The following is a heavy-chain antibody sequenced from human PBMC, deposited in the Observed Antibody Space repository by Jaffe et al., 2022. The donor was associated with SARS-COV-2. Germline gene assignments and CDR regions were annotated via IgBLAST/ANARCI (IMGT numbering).Heavy chain of an antibody. D-gene: IGHD3-10*01. CDR3: ARGDYSYGSGSLPWFDP. CDR2: LYYTGST. V-gene: IGHV4-59*01. CDR1: GGSISTYF. J-gene: IGHJ5*02. Sequence: QVQLQESGPGLVKPSETLFLTCTVSGGSISTYFWCWIRQPPRKGLEYIGCLYYTGSTFYNPSLKSRVTISVDTSNNQFSLKMTSVTAADTAFYYCARGDYSYGSGSLPWFDPWGQGTLVTVSS.